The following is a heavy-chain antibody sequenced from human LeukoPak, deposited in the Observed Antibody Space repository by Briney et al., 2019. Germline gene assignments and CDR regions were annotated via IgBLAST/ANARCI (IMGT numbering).Heavy chain of an antibody. J-gene: IGHJ4*02. CDR1: GGSISSYY. Sequence: PSETLSLTCTVSGGSISSYYWSWIRQPLGKGLEWIGYIYYSGSTNYNPSLKSRVTISVDTSKNQFSLKLSSVTAADTAVYYCARDLGPLWLRERYGKFDYWGQGTLVTVSS. CDR3: ARDLGPLWLRERYGKFDY. V-gene: IGHV4-59*12. D-gene: IGHD5-12*01. CDR2: IYYSGST.